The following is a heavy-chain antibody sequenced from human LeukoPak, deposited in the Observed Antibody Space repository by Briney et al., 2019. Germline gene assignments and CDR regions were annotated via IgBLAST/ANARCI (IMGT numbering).Heavy chain of an antibody. V-gene: IGHV5-51*01. CDR1: GYNFANYW. J-gene: IGHJ4*02. CDR2: IYPGDSDT. Sequence: GESLKISCKGSGYNFANYWIGWVRQMPGKGLEWMGVIYPGDSDTRFSPSFQGQVTISADKSITTAYLQWSSLKASDTAMYYCASLDYGGNSNWGQGTLVTVSS. D-gene: IGHD4-23*01. CDR3: ASLDYGGNSN.